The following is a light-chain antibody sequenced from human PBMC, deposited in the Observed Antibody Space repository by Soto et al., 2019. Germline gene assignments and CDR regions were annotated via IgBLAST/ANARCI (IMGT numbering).Light chain of an antibody. CDR3: SSYTSSDTPYV. J-gene: IGLJ1*01. V-gene: IGLV2-14*01. CDR2: VNS. Sequence: QSALTQPASVPGSPGQSITISCTGTSSDVGDYKYVSWYQQHPDKAPKLIIFVNSNQPSGISNRFSASKSGNTASLTISGLQAEDEADYYCSSYTSSDTPYVFGTGTKLTVL. CDR1: SSDVGDYKY.